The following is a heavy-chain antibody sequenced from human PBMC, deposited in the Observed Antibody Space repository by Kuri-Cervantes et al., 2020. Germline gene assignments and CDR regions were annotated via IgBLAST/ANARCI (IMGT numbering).Heavy chain of an antibody. CDR1: GFTFSSYA. V-gene: IGHV3-30-3*01. CDR2: ISYDGSNK. Sequence: GESLKISCSASGFTFSSYAMTWVRQAPGKGLEWVAVISYDGSNKYYADSVKGRFTISRDNSKNTPYLQMNSLRAEDTAVYYCARSKSEVTHAGYWGQGTLVTVSS. CDR3: ARSKSEVTHAGY. D-gene: IGHD1-14*01. J-gene: IGHJ4*02.